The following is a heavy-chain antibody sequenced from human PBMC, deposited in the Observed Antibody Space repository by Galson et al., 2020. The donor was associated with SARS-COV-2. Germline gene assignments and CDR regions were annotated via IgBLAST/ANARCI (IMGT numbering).Heavy chain of an antibody. CDR1: GFIVSDNY. CDR2: LYRAGNT. V-gene: IGHV3-53*01. CDR3: GKVRSSSSGWFNFDY. J-gene: IGHJ4*02. D-gene: IGHD6-19*01. Sequence: GESLKISCAASGFIVSDNYMGWVRQAPGKGLEWVSILYRAGNTNYADSVKGRFTISRDNSKNTLFLQMDSLRAEDTAVYYCGKVRSSSSGWFNFDYWGQGTLVTVSS.